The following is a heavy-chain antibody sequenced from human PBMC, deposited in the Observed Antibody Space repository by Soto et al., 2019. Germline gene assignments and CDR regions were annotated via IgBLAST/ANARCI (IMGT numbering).Heavy chain of an antibody. D-gene: IGHD1-26*01. V-gene: IGHV1-8*01. J-gene: IGHJ4*02. Sequence: QVQLVQSGADVKQPGASVKVSCRTSGYTFTNYDISWVRQATGQGLEWMGWMNPYSANTGYSQKFQGRVTLTRDTSISTAYMELNSLTSEDTAIYYCARAIRDQLLSDYWGQGSLVIVSS. CDR3: ARAIRDQLLSDY. CDR1: GYTFTNYD. CDR2: MNPYSANT.